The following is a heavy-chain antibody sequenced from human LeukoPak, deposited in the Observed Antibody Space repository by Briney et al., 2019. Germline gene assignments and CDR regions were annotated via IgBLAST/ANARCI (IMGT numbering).Heavy chain of an antibody. V-gene: IGHV4-61*01. D-gene: IGHD3-10*01. Sequence: PSETLSLTCTVSGGSVSSGTYYWSWIRQPPGKGLEWIGYIYYTGSTNYNPSLKSRLTISVDTSKNQFSPKLSSVTAADTVVYYCARRGGSGRSFDYWGQGTLVTVSS. CDR1: GGSVSSGTYY. J-gene: IGHJ4*02. CDR3: ARRGGSGRSFDY. CDR2: IYYTGST.